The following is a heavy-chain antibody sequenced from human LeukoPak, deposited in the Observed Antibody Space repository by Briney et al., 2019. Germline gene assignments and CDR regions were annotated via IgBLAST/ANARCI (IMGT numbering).Heavy chain of an antibody. D-gene: IGHD1-1*01. V-gene: IGHV4-30-2*01. J-gene: IGHJ4*02. Sequence: SETLSLTCTVSGGSISSGGYYWSWIRQPPGKGLEWIGYIYHSGSTYYNPSLKSRVTISVDRSKNQFSLKLSSVTAADTAVYHYAGGSQLEIPGYWGQGTLVTVSS. CDR1: GGSISSGGYY. CDR2: IYHSGST. CDR3: AGGSQLEIPGY.